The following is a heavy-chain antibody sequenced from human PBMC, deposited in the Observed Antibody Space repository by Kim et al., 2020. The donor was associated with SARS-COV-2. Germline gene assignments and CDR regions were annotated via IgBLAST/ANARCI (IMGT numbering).Heavy chain of an antibody. D-gene: IGHD1-1*01. CDR3: ERGVPYAVDV. J-gene: IGHJ6*02. CDR1: GYTFTDYF. V-gene: IGHV1-2*06. CDR2: INPNGGGT. Sequence: ASVNVSCKASGYTFTDYFVHWVRQAPGLGLEWMGRINPNGGGTTYAQKFQGRVTMTRDTSISTVYMELNSLRSDDTAVYYCERGVPYAVDVWGQGTTVTVSS.